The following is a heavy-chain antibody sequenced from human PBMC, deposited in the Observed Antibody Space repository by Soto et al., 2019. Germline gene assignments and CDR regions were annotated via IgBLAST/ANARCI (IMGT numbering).Heavy chain of an antibody. CDR1: GGSISSYY. Sequence: QVQLQESGPGLVKPSETLSLTCTVSGGSISSYYWSWIRQPPGKGLEWIGYIYYSGSTNYNPSLKSRVTIAVDTSKNQFSLTLSSVTAADTAVYYCARDLCQWFGEPCLGFWFDPWGQGTLVTVSS. V-gene: IGHV4-59*01. J-gene: IGHJ5*02. D-gene: IGHD3-10*01. CDR3: ARDLCQWFGEPCLGFWFDP. CDR2: IYYSGST.